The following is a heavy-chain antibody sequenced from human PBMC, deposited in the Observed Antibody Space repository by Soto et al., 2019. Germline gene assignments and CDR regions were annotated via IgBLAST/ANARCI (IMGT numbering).Heavy chain of an antibody. J-gene: IGHJ4*02. CDR1: GFTFSSYA. CDR3: AKDARRENYFDY. Sequence: EVQLLESGGGLVQPGGSLRLSCAASGFTFSSYAMSWVRQAPGKGLEWVSTIIGSGGSTYYADSVKGRFTISRDNSKNTLYLQMNSLRAEDTAVYYCAKDARRENYFDYWGQGTLVTVSS. CDR2: IIGSGGST. V-gene: IGHV3-23*01.